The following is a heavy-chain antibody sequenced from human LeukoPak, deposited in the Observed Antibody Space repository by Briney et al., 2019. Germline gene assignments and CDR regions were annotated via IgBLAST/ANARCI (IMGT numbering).Heavy chain of an antibody. D-gene: IGHD4-23*01. CDR3: ATYGGNSGLDY. J-gene: IGHJ4*02. CDR2: TSHSGST. V-gene: IGHV4-59*08. Sequence: SETLPLTCTVSGGSISSSYWSWIRQPPGRGLKWIGYTSHSGSTNYKPSLKSRVSISVDTSKNQFSLKLSSVTAADTAVYYCATYGGNSGLDYWGQGTLVTVSS. CDR1: GGSISSSY.